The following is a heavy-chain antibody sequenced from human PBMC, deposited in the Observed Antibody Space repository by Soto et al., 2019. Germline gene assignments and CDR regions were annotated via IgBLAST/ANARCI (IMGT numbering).Heavy chain of an antibody. D-gene: IGHD3-3*01. CDR2: ISSSSSTI. V-gene: IGHV3-48*01. J-gene: IGHJ3*02. CDR3: ARRLYYDFWSGSGDDAFDI. Sequence: GGSLRLSCAASGFTFSSYSMNWVRQAPGKGLEWVSYISSSSSTIYYADSVKGRFTISRDNAKNSLYLQMNSLRAEDTAVYYCARRLYYDFWSGSGDDAFDIWGQGTMVTVSS. CDR1: GFTFSSYS.